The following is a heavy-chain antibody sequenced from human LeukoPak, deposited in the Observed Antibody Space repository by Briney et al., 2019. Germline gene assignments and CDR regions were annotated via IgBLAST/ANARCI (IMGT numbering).Heavy chain of an antibody. D-gene: IGHD3-16*02. CDR3: ARGFADFVWGSYPSSY. J-gene: IGHJ4*02. V-gene: IGHV3-74*01. CDR2: INSDGSWT. CDR1: GNYW. Sequence: PGGSLRLSCAASGNYWMHWVRQAPGKGLVWVSHINSDGSWTSYADSVKGRFTISKDNAKNTVYLQMNNLRAEDTAVYYCARGFADFVWGSYPSSYWGQGILVTVSS.